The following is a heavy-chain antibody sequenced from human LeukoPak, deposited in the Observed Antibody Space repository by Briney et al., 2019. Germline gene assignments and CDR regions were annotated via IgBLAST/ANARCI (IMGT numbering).Heavy chain of an antibody. CDR1: GFTFSNAW. Sequence: GRSLRLSCAASGFTFSNAWMSWVRQAPGKGLEWVGRIKSKTDGGTTDYAAPVKGRFTISRDDSKNTLYLQMNSLKTEDTAVYYCTTATGSYGPFPFDYWGQGTLVTVSS. J-gene: IGHJ4*02. CDR2: IKSKTDGGTT. D-gene: IGHD1-26*01. CDR3: TTATGSYGPFPFDY. V-gene: IGHV3-15*01.